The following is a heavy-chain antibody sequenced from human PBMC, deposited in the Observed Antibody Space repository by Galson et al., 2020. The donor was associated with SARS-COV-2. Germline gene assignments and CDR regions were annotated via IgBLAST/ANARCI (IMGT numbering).Heavy chain of an antibody. D-gene: IGHD3-3*01. Sequence: TGGSLRLSCTASGFTYSTFTWYAVTWVRQAPGRGLEWVAVISGSGESSWYADSVKGRFTISRENSKNTLYLQMNSLRAEDTAVYYCAKNVYHVWRGPFDIWGEGTRGTVSS. J-gene: IGHJ3*02. V-gene: IGHV3-23*01. CDR1: GFTYSTFTWYA. CDR2: ISGSGESS. CDR3: AKNVYHVWRGPFDI.